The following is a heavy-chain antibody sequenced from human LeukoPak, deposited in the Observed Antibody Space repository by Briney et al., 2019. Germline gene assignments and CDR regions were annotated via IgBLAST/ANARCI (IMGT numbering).Heavy chain of an antibody. CDR1: GYTFTGYY. V-gene: IGHV1-2*02. J-gene: IGHJ5*02. D-gene: IGHD4-17*01. CDR2: INPNSGGT. Sequence: ASVTVSCMASGYTFTGYYMHWVRQAPGQGLEWMGWINPNSGGTNYAQKFQGRVTMTRDTSISTAYMELSRLRSDDTAVYYCARDFDSVTTGWFDPWGQGTLVTVSS. CDR3: ARDFDSVTTGWFDP.